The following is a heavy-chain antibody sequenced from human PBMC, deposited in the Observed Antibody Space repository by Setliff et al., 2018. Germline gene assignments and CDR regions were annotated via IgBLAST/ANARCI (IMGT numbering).Heavy chain of an antibody. D-gene: IGHD6-13*01. V-gene: IGHV4-39*07. CDR3: ARVLAAAGYYYYGMDV. CDR1: GGSISSSSYY. J-gene: IGHJ6*02. CDR2: IYYSGST. Sequence: ASETLSLTCTVSGGSISSSSYYWGWIRQPPGKGLEWIGSIYYSGSTYYNPSLKSRVTISVDTSKNQFSLKLSSVTAADTAVYYCARVLAAAGYYYYGMDVWGLGTTVTVSS.